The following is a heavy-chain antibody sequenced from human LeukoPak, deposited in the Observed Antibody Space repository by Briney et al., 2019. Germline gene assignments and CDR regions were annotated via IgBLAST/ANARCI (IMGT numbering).Heavy chain of an antibody. J-gene: IGHJ3*02. CDR3: ARDSESSDSYYYDSSLGAFDI. Sequence: SETLSLTCTVSGGSISSYYWSWIRQPPGKRLEWIGYIYYSGSTNYNPSLKSRVTISVDTSKNQFSLKLSSVTAADTAVYYCARDSESSDSYYYDSSLGAFDIWGQGTMVTVSS. CDR2: IYYSGST. V-gene: IGHV4-59*01. D-gene: IGHD3-22*01. CDR1: GGSISSYY.